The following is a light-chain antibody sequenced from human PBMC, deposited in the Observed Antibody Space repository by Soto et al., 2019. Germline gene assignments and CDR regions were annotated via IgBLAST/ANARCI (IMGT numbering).Light chain of an antibody. CDR1: HFVSSSY. CDR2: AAS. V-gene: IGKV3-20*01. Sequence: EIVLTQSPGTMSLSPGQRATLSCGASHFVSSSYLAWYQQKPGQAPRPLIYAASSRATGIPDRFSGSGSGTDFPLPIRRIEPEDFVIYDCQQYGSSPTFGQGTKVDI. J-gene: IGKJ1*01. CDR3: QQYGSSPT.